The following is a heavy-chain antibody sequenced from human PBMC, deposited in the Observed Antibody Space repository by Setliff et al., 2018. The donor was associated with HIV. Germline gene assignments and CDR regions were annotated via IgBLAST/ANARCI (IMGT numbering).Heavy chain of an antibody. J-gene: IGHJ6*02. CDR2: ISAYNGNT. D-gene: IGHD5-18*01. V-gene: IGHV1-18*01. CDR3: ARGGSGYSYGYEYYGMDV. Sequence: ASVKVSCKASGYTFTSYGISWVRQAPGQGLEWMGWISAYNGNTNYAQKLQGRVTMTTDTSTSTAYMELRSLRSDDTAVYYCARGGSGYSYGYEYYGMDVWGQGTTVTVSS. CDR1: GYTFTSYG.